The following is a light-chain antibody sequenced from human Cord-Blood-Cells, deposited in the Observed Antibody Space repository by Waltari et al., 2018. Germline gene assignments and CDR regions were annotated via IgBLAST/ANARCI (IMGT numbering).Light chain of an antibody. CDR3: QQYNSYST. CDR2: MAS. CDR1: QSISSW. Sequence: DIQMTQSPSTLSASVGDRVTITCRASQSISSWLAWYQQKPGKAPKLLIYMASSLESGVPSRFSGSGSGTEFTLTISSMQPDDFATYYCQQYNSYSTVGGGTKVEIK. J-gene: IGKJ4*01. V-gene: IGKV1-5*03.